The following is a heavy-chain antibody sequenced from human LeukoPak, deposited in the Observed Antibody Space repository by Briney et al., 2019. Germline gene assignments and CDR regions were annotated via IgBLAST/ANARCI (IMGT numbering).Heavy chain of an antibody. V-gene: IGHV3-23*01. Sequence: GGSLRLSCAASGFTFSTCAMSWVRQAPGKGLEWVAGIGYGGSHTYYADSVTGRFTISRDNSKNTMSLQMNSLRADDTAVYYCARRYCSGGSCPNDYWGQGTLVTVSS. J-gene: IGHJ4*02. CDR1: GFTFSTCA. D-gene: IGHD2-15*01. CDR2: IGYGGSHT. CDR3: ARRYCSGGSCPNDY.